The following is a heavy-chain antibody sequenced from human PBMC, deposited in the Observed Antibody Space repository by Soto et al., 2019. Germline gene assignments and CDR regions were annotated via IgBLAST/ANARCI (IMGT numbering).Heavy chain of an antibody. CDR1: GYSFTTYW. J-gene: IGHJ4*02. CDR3: ARSTRFAGYCLSINCPYFDS. V-gene: IGHV5-51*01. Sequence: PGESLKISCKASGYSFTTYWIGWVRQMPGKGLEWVGIIFPGDSDTRYSPSFQGQVTISADKSISTAYLQWSSLKASDTATYYCARSTRFAGYCLSINCPYFDSWGQGTLVTVSS. D-gene: IGHD2-15*01. CDR2: IFPGDSDT.